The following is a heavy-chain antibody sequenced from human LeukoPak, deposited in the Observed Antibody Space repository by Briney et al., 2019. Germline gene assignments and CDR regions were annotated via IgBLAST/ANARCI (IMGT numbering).Heavy chain of an antibody. CDR3: ARAHYGDYIDY. Sequence: SETLSLTCTVSGGSISSYYWSWIRQPPGKGLEWIGYIYYSGSTNYNPSLKSQVTISVDTSKNQFSLKLSSVTAADTAVYYCARAHYGDYIDYWGQGTLVTVSS. CDR2: IYYSGST. V-gene: IGHV4-59*01. J-gene: IGHJ4*02. D-gene: IGHD4-17*01. CDR1: GGSISSYY.